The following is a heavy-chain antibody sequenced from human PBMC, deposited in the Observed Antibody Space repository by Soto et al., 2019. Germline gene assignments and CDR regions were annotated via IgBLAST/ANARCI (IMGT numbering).Heavy chain of an antibody. D-gene: IGHD3-10*01. J-gene: IGHJ4*02. CDR3: ATETGSTYGYLDN. V-gene: IGHV4-28*01. CDR2: ISNSGST. Sequence: ETVSLTCAVSGYAINNGNWWRCVRQPPGKGLEGIGYISNSGSTGSNPSLKTLLSMSVDRSKKQFTRRLTSVTAPDTAVYFCATETGSTYGYLDNWGQGTEVTVSS. CDR1: GYAINNGNW.